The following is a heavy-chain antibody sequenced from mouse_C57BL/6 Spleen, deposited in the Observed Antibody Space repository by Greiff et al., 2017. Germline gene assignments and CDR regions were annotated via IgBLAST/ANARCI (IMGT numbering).Heavy chain of an antibody. J-gene: IGHJ1*03. CDR3: ARIITTVVADWYFDV. V-gene: IGHV5-17*01. CDR1: GFTFSDYG. CDR2: ISSGSSTI. Sequence: EVKLQESGGGLVKPGGSLKLSCAASGFTFSDYGMHWVRQAPEKGLEWVAYISSGSSTIYYADTVKGRFTISRDNAKNTLFLQMTSLRSEDTAMYYCARIITTVVADWYFDVWGTGTTVTVSS. D-gene: IGHD1-1*01.